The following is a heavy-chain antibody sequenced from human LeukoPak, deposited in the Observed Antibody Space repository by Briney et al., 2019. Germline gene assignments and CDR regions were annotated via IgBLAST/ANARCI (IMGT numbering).Heavy chain of an antibody. CDR3: ARRANSGFDAFDI. D-gene: IGHD3-22*01. CDR2: IYYSGST. CDR1: GGSISSYY. Sequence: NPSETLSLTCTVSGGSISSYYWSWIRQPPGKGPEWIGYIYYSGSTNYNPSLKSRVTISVDTSKNQFSLKLSSVTAADTAVYYCARRANSGFDAFDIWGQGTMVTVSS. V-gene: IGHV4-59*01. J-gene: IGHJ3*02.